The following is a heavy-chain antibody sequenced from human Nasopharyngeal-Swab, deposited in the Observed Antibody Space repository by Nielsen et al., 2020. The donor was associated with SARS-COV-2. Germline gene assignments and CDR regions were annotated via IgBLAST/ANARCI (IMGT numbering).Heavy chain of an antibody. CDR3: ARGGAGVVPPPVIGLGPYYSYYYMDV. D-gene: IGHD2-2*01. Sequence: SETLSLTCAVSGGSFSGHQWSWVRQPPGKGLEWIGEVSHGGGTNYNPSLKSRVTISVATSKNQFSLKLSSVTAADTAVYYCARGGAGVVPPPVIGLGPYYSYYYMDVWGKGTTVTVSS. CDR1: GGSFSGHQ. V-gene: IGHV4-34*01. J-gene: IGHJ6*03. CDR2: VSHGGGT.